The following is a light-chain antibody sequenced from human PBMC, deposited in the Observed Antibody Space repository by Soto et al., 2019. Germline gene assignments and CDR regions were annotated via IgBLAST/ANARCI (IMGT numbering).Light chain of an antibody. CDR1: SXDVGGYIY. CDR3: TSYTSGSTLYV. J-gene: IGLJ1*01. CDR2: EVN. Sequence: QSVLTQPASVSGSPGQAVTISCTGTSXDVGGYIYVSWYQQHAGKAPKLIIYEVNNRPSGVSNRFSGSKSGNTASLTISGLQAEDEADYYCTSYTSGSTLYVFGTGTKVTVL. V-gene: IGLV2-14*01.